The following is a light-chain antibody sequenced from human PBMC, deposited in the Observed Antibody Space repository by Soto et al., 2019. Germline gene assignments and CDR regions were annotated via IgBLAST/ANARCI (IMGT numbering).Light chain of an antibody. J-gene: IGKJ4*01. V-gene: IGKV1-39*01. CDR1: QSISSY. CDR2: AAS. Sequence: DIPMTQSPSSLSAFVGDRVIITCRASQSISSYLNWCQQKPGQAPKVLISAASSLRSGVPSRFSGSGSGTDFTLTISNLQPEDFATYYCQQTYSTPLTFGGGTKVEIK. CDR3: QQTYSTPLT.